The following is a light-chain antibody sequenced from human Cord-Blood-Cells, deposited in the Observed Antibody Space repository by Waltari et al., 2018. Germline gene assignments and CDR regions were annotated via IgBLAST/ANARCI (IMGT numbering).Light chain of an antibody. CDR2: WAS. CDR3: QQYYSTPLT. Sequence: DIVMTQSPDYLAVSLGERATINCKSSQSVLYSSNNKNYLAWYQQKPGQPPKLLIYWASTRESGVPDRFSGSESGTDFTLTISSLQAEDVAVYYCQQYYSTPLTCGGGTKVEIK. J-gene: IGKJ4*01. V-gene: IGKV4-1*01. CDR1: QSVLYSSNNKNY.